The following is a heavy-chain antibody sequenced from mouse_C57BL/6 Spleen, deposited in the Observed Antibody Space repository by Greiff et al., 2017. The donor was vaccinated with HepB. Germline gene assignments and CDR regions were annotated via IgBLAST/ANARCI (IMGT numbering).Heavy chain of an antibody. Sequence: VQLQHSGPELVKPGASVKISCKASGYSFTDYNMNWVKQSNGKSLEWIGVINPNYGTTSYNQKFKGKATLTVDQSSSTAYMQLNSLTSEDSAVYYCARGPSTTVVAHYYAMDYWGQGTSVTVSS. V-gene: IGHV1-39*01. J-gene: IGHJ4*01. D-gene: IGHD1-1*01. CDR1: GYSFTDYN. CDR3: ARGPSTTVVAHYYAMDY. CDR2: INPNYGTT.